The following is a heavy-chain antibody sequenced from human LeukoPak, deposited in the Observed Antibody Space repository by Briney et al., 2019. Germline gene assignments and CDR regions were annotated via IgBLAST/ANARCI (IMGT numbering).Heavy chain of an antibody. CDR3: ARAPGRGGGGYYYYGMDV. D-gene: IGHD3-16*01. Sequence: SETLSLTCTVSGGSISSYYWSWIRQPPGKGLEWIGEINHSGSTNYNPSLKSRVTIAIDTSRNQFSLKLSLVTAADTAVYYCARAPGRGGGGYYYYGMDVWGQGTTVAVSS. J-gene: IGHJ6*02. CDR1: GGSISSYY. CDR2: INHSGST. V-gene: IGHV4-59*01.